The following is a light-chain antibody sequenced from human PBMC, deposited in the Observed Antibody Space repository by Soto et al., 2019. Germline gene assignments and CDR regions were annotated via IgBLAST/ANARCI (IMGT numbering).Light chain of an antibody. Sequence: QSALTQPASVSGSPGQSITISCTGTSSDVGGYDFVSWYQQHPGKAPKLMIFDVNIRPSGVSDRFSGSKSGNTASLTISGLQPEDEADYYCSSYTGSGTDVFGPGTKLTVL. J-gene: IGLJ1*01. CDR3: SSYTGSGTDV. V-gene: IGLV2-14*03. CDR2: DVN. CDR1: SSDVGGYDF.